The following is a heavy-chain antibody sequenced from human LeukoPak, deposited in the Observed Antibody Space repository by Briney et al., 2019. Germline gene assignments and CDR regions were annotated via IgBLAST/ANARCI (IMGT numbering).Heavy chain of an antibody. D-gene: IGHD3-10*01. CDR3: AREGSALRDLNYFDF. Sequence: ASVKVSCKASGYTFTSYGISWVRQAPGQGLEWMGWISAYNGNTNYAQKLQDRVTMTTDTSTSTAYMELRSLRSDDTAVYYCAREGSALRDLNYFDFWGQGTLVSVSS. J-gene: IGHJ4*02. V-gene: IGHV1-18*01. CDR1: GYTFTSYG. CDR2: ISAYNGNT.